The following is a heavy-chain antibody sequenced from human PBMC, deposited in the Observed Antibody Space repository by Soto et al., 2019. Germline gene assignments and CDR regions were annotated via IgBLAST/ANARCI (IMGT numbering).Heavy chain of an antibody. CDR1: GFTFSSST. D-gene: IGHD3-10*01. Sequence: GGSLRLSCTGSGFTFSSSTMTWVRQGPGKGLEWVSSISSSSSYIYFAGSLKGRFTISRDNAKNSLYLQMNSLRAEDTAVYYCARDIGEMSAVWGQGTQVTVSS. J-gene: IGHJ4*02. V-gene: IGHV3-21*06. CDR2: ISSSSSYI. CDR3: ARDIGEMSAV.